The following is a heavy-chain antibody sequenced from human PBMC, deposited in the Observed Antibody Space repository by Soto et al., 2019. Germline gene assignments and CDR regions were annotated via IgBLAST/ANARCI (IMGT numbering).Heavy chain of an antibody. D-gene: IGHD4-4*01. Sequence: XSVNVSCHASVYTFTSYDINGVRQATGQGLEWMGWMNPNSGNTGYAQKFQGRVTMTRNTSISTAYMELSSLRSEDTAVYYCARGPITTTWGQGPLVTVSS. J-gene: IGHJ5*02. CDR3: ARGPITTT. CDR2: MNPNSGNT. V-gene: IGHV1-8*01. CDR1: VYTFTSYD.